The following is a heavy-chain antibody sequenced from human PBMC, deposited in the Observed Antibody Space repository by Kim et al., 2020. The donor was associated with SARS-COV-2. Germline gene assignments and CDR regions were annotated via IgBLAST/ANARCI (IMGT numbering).Heavy chain of an antibody. V-gene: IGHV3-21*01. CDR1: GFTFYNYY. CDR2: ISGSSSYI. J-gene: IGHJ4*02. Sequence: GGSLRLSCAASGFTFYNYYMNWVRQAPGKGLEWVSSISGSSSYIHYADSVKGRFTISRDNAKNSLWLQMDSLRVEDTAVYYCARHHPYYGDFNPPDYWGQGTLVPVSA. CDR3: ARHHPYYGDFNPPDY. D-gene: IGHD4-17*01.